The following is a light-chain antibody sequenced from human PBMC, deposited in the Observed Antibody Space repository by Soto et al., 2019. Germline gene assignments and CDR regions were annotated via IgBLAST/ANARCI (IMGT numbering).Light chain of an antibody. J-gene: IGKJ2*01. V-gene: IGKV1-9*01. CDR3: QQLNTYPYT. CDR2: ATS. CDR1: QGISSS. Sequence: DIQLTQSPSFLSASVGDRVTITCRASQGISSSVAWYQEKPGKAPQLLIYATSTLQSGVPSRFSGSGSGTEFTLTISSLQPEDFATYYCQQLNTYPYTFGQGTKLEIK.